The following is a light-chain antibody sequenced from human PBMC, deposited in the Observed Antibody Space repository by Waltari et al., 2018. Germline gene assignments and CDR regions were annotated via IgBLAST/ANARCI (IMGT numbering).Light chain of an antibody. CDR3: QQRTNWVTT. CDR1: ESVSSY. Sequence: VLTQSPATLSLSPGERATLSCRANESVSSYLAWYQQKPGQAPRLLIYDASNRAAGIPARFSGSGYGTDFTLTISSLEPEDFAIYYCQQRTNWVTTFGQGTRLDIK. J-gene: IGKJ5*01. V-gene: IGKV3-11*01. CDR2: DAS.